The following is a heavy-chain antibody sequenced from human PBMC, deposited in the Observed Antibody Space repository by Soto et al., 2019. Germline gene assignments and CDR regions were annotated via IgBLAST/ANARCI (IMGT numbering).Heavy chain of an antibody. CDR2: IYYDGTT. J-gene: IGHJ4*01. V-gene: IGHV4-39*02. CDR1: GGSINSNNYY. D-gene: IGHD2-15*01. CDR3: AKVVVAATRHTDFDS. Sequence: SETLSLTCTVSGGSINSNNYYWAWIRQPPGKGLAWIASIYYDGTTYYNTSLKSRVTISRDTSKNQFSLRLTSMTAADTAVYYCAKVVVAATRHTDFDSWGHGALVTVSS.